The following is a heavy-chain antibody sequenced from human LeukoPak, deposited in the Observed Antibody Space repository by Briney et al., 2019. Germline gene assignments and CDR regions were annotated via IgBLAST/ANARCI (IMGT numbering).Heavy chain of an antibody. V-gene: IGHV4-59*01. CDR3: ARDWYYDDYYGMDV. Sequence: SETLSLTCTVSGGSIGSYYWSWIRQPPGKGLEWIGYIYHSGSTNYNPSLKSRVTISVDTSKNQFSLKLSSVTAADTAVYYCARDWYYDDYYGMDVWGQGTTVTVSS. CDR1: GGSIGSYY. D-gene: IGHD3-16*01. CDR2: IYHSGST. J-gene: IGHJ6*02.